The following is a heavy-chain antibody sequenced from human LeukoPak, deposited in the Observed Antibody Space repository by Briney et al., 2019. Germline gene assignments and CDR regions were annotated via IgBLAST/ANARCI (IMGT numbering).Heavy chain of an antibody. CDR1: GYTFTSYY. J-gene: IGHJ3*02. D-gene: IGHD2-15*01. Sequence: ASVKVSCTASGYTFTSYYITWVRQAPGQGLEWMGWIISYSDNPTYARNLQGRVTMTTDTSTGTAYMELRSLRSDDTAVYYSARTPHYCSGGSCYFDVFDIWGQGTMVTVSS. CDR2: IISYSDNP. CDR3: ARTPHYCSGGSCYFDVFDI. V-gene: IGHV1-18*01.